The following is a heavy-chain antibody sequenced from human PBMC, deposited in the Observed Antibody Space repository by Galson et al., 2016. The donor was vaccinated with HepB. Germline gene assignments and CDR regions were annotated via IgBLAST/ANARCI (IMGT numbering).Heavy chain of an antibody. V-gene: IGHV4-31*03. CDR1: AGSISSGGYY. Sequence: TLSLTCSVSAGSISSGGYYWSWIRQHPGKGLEWIGYINHSRTTYYNPSLSSRAAISVDTSKNQFSLEVSSVTAADTAVYYCARVSGNAFDIWGHGTMVTVSS. J-gene: IGHJ3*02. CDR2: INHSRTT. CDR3: ARVSGNAFDI.